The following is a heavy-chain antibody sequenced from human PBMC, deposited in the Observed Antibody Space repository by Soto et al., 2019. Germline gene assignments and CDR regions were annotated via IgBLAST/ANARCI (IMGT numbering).Heavy chain of an antibody. D-gene: IGHD3-22*01. CDR3: GRLSPWVPYYYDIPTYTFENWFDP. CDR1: GYSISSGDY. V-gene: IGHV4-38-2*01. J-gene: IGHJ5*02. Sequence: NPSETLSLTCAVSGYSISSGDYWGWLRQPAGKGLEWIGSIYHGVPTYYNPSLNSRVTLSIDMTNNHVSLILNSVTAADTAVYYFGRLSPWVPYYYDIPTYTFENWFDPWCQVTLVTVYS. CDR2: IYHGVPT.